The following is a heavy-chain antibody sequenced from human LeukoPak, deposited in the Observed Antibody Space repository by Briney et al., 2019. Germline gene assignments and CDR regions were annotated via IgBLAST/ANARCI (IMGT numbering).Heavy chain of an antibody. Sequence: ASVTVSCKASGGIFSSYAFSWVREAPGQGLECRGWSSAYNCNTNYAQKLQDRVTMTTDTSTSTAYMELRSLRSDDTAVYYCARGNSLTPEFSDYWGQGTLVTVSS. J-gene: IGHJ4*02. CDR3: ARGNSLTPEFSDY. V-gene: IGHV1-18*01. D-gene: IGHD1-14*01. CDR2: SSAYNCNT. CDR1: GGIFSSYA.